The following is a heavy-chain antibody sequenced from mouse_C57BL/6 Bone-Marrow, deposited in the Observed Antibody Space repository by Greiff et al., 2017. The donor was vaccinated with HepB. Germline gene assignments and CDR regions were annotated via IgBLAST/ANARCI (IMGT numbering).Heavy chain of an antibody. V-gene: IGHV3-6*01. CDR1: GYSITSGYY. CDR3: ERDFFPWFAY. Sequence: EVQLQQSGPGLVKPSQSLSLTCSVTGYSITSGYYWNWIRQFPGNKLEWMGYISYDGSNNYNPSLKNRISITRDTSKNQFFLKLNSVTTEDTATYYCERDFFPWFAYWGQGTLVTVSA. J-gene: IGHJ3*01. CDR2: ISYDGSN.